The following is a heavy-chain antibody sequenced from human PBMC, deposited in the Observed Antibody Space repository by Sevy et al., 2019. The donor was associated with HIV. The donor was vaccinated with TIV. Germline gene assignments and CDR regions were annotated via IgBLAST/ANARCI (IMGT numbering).Heavy chain of an antibody. Sequence: GGSLRLSCAASGFTFSSYGMHWVRQAPGKGLEWVAVIWYDGSNKYYADSVKGRFTISRDNSKNTLYLQMNSLRAEDTAVYYCARDQGYYDGSGSSSPYYGMDVWGQGTTVTVSS. J-gene: IGHJ6*02. CDR2: IWYDGSNK. CDR3: ARDQGYYDGSGSSSPYYGMDV. V-gene: IGHV3-33*01. CDR1: GFTFSSYG. D-gene: IGHD3-10*01.